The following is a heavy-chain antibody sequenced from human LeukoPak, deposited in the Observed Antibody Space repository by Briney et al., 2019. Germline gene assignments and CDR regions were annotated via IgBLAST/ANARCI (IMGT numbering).Heavy chain of an antibody. CDR3: ARADSGTYYNYYLDS. V-gene: IGHV3-30*04. J-gene: IGHJ4*02. Sequence: GTSLRLSCAAPEFTFSSYAMHWVRQAPGKGLEWVAVISNDGGTKYYPDYVKGRFTISRDNYSNTLYLQINSLRAEDTAVYYCARADSGTYYNYYLDSWGQGTLVTVSS. D-gene: IGHD1-26*01. CDR2: ISNDGGTK. CDR1: EFTFSSYA.